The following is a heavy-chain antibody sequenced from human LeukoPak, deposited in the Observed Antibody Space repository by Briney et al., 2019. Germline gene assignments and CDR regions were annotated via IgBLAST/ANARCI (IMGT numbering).Heavy chain of an antibody. CDR2: LYIGGFQ. V-gene: IGHV3-66*01. J-gene: IGHJ3*01. CDR1: GFNVNFFF. D-gene: IGHD3-16*01. Sequence: GGSLRLSCAASGFNVNFFFMSWVRQAPGKGLECVSLLYIGGFQYHADSVKGRFTVSRDTSNNIVYLQMNNLRAEDTAVYYCAREDRGADVWGQGTMVTVSS. CDR3: AREDRGADV.